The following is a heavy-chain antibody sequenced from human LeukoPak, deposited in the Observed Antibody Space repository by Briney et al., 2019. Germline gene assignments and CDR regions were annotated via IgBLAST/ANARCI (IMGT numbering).Heavy chain of an antibody. CDR2: IYYSGST. CDR3: AREAGIAAAGTGVGTFDY. D-gene: IGHD6-13*01. J-gene: IGHJ4*02. Sequence: PSETLSLTCTVSGGSFSSGSYYWSWIRQPPGKGLEWIGYIYYSGSTNYNPSLKSRVTISVDTSKNQFSLKLSSMTAADTAVYYCAREAGIAAAGTGVGTFDYWGQGTLVTVSS. CDR1: GGSFSSGSYY. V-gene: IGHV4-61*01.